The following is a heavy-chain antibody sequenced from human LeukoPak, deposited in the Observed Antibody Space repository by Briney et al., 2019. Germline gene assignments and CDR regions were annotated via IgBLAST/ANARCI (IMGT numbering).Heavy chain of an antibody. CDR1: GYTLTNYF. D-gene: IGHD3-9*01. V-gene: IGHV1-46*01. Sequence: ASVKVSCKASGYTLTNYFMHWVRQAPGQGLEWMGIINPSGGGSTTYAQKFQGRVTMTRDTSISTAYMELSRLRSDDTVVYYCARAESLYYDILTGYYYFDYWGQGTLVTVSS. CDR3: ARAESLYYDILTGYYYFDY. CDR2: INPSGGGST. J-gene: IGHJ4*02.